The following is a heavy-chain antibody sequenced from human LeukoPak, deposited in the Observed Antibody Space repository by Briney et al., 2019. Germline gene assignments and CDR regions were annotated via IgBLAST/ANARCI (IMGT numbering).Heavy chain of an antibody. CDR1: GGSISSYF. V-gene: IGHV4-59*01. J-gene: IGHJ6*02. CDR2: IYYSGST. CDR3: GRVRCSGGSCYSPVYYYYGMDV. D-gene: IGHD2-15*01. Sequence: SETLSLTCSVSGGSISSYFWSWIRQPPGKGLEWIGYIYYSGSTNYNPSLKSRVTISVDTSKNQFSLKLSSVTAADTAVYYCGRVRCSGGSCYSPVYYYYGMDVWGQGTTVTVSS.